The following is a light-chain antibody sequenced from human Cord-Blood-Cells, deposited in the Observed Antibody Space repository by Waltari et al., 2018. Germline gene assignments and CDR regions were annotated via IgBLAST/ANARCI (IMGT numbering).Light chain of an antibody. V-gene: IGLV2-23*01. CDR3: CSYAGSSTLV. J-gene: IGLJ2*01. Sequence: QSALTQPASVSGSPGQSITISCTGTSSDVGSYNLVSWYQQHPGKAPKLMIYEGSKRPSGVSKRFSGSKSGNTASLTISGLQAEDEADYYYCSYAGSSTLVFGGGTKLTVL. CDR2: EGS. CDR1: SSDVGSYNL.